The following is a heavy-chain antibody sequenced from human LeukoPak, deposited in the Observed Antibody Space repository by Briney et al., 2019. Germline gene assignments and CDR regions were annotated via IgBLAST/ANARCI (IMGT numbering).Heavy chain of an antibody. Sequence: SETLSLTCTVSGGYIITSGHYWCWIRQPPGKGLEWIGSVYYTGVTSTNPFFRSRMSISVDTSKNQFSLNLSSVTAADTAVYYCARGITMVRVGYYYYMDVWGKGTTVTVSS. CDR3: ARGITMVRVGYYYYMDV. V-gene: IGHV4-39*07. J-gene: IGHJ6*03. D-gene: IGHD3-10*01. CDR1: GGYIITSGHY. CDR2: VYYTGVT.